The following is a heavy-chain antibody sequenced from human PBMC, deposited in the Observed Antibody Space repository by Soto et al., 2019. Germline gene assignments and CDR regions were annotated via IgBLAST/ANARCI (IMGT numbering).Heavy chain of an antibody. CDR2: ISGSGGST. D-gene: IGHD3-10*01. CDR3: AKGGVWFGNYGMDV. CDR1: GFTFSSYA. V-gene: IGHV3-23*01. Sequence: EVQLLESGGGLVQTGGSLRLSCAASGFTFSSYAMSWVRQAPGKGLEWVSAISGSGGSTYYADSVKGRFTISRDNSKNTLYLQMNSLRAEDTAVYYCAKGGVWFGNYGMDVWGQGTTVTVSS. J-gene: IGHJ6*02.